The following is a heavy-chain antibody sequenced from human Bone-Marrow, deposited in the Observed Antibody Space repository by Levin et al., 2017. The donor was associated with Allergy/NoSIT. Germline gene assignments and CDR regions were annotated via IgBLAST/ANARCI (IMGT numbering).Heavy chain of an antibody. CDR2: IKSKINGGTT. V-gene: IGHV3-15*01. CDR1: GFSFSNAW. CDR3: TTDPEASTDFWSGYSLMFHH. Sequence: SCAASGFSFSNAWMSWVRQAPGKGLEWVGRIKSKINGGTTDYSAPVQGSFTISRDDSKNTVYLQMNSLRAEDTAVYYCTTDPEASTDFWSGYSLMFHHWGQGSLVTVSS. J-gene: IGHJ4*02. D-gene: IGHD3-3*01.